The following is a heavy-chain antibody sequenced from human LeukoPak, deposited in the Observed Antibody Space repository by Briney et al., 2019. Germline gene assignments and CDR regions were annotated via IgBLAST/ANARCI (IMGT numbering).Heavy chain of an antibody. CDR3: ATLNMIAVAGFDY. CDR2: ISYDGSNK. V-gene: IGHV3-30*03. D-gene: IGHD6-19*01. CDR1: GFTFSSYG. J-gene: IGHJ4*02. Sequence: GGSLRLSCAASGFTFSSYGMHWVRQAPGKGLEWVAVISYDGSNKYYADSVKGRFTISRDNSKNTLYLQMNSLRADDTAVYYCATLNMIAVAGFDYWGQGTLVTVSS.